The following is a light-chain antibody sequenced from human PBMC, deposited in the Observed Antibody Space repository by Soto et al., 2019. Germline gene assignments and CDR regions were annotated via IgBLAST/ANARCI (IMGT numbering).Light chain of an antibody. Sequence: EIVMTQSPATLSVSPGERATLSCRAIQSVSSNVAWYQQKPGQAPRLLIYGASTRATGIPARFSGSGSGTDFTITIRSLQSSDFAVYYCPHYNTGPPWTFRQGTRMEIK. J-gene: IGKJ1*01. CDR1: QSVSSN. CDR2: GAS. CDR3: PHYNTGPPWT. V-gene: IGKV3-15*01.